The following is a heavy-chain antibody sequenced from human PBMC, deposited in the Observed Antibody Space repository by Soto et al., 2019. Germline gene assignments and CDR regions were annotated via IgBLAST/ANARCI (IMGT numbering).Heavy chain of an antibody. CDR2: ISWNSGSI. Sequence: EVQLVESGGGLVQPGRSLRLSCAASGFTFDDYAMHWVRQAPGKGLEWVSGISWNSGSIGYADSVKGRFTISRDNAKNSLYLQMNSLRAEDTALHYCARGGGYYGSGSLYYYYYYGMDVWGQGTTVTVSS. J-gene: IGHJ6*02. D-gene: IGHD3-10*01. V-gene: IGHV3-9*01. CDR3: ARGGGYYGSGSLYYYYYYGMDV. CDR1: GFTFDDYA.